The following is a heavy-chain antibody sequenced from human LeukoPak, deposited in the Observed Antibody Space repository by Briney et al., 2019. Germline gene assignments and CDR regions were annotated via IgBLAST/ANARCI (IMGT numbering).Heavy chain of an antibody. CDR3: ARQVYNRDY. V-gene: IGHV4-39*01. J-gene: IGHJ4*02. Sequence: PETLSLTCTVSGGSISSSSYYWGWIRQPPGKGLEWIGSIYYSGSTYYNPSLKSRVTISVDTSKNQFSLKLSSVTAADTAVYYCARQVYNRDYWGQGTLVTVPS. CDR2: IYYSGST. D-gene: IGHD5-24*01. CDR1: GGSISSSSYY.